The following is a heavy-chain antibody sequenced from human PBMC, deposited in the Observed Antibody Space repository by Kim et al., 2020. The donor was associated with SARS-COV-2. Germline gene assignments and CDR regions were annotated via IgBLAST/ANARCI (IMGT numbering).Heavy chain of an antibody. CDR2: IYTGGRT. Sequence: IYTGGRTNYNPSLQSRVTMSVDMSKNQFSLKLSSVTAADTAVYYCASALGHWGQGTLVTVSS. V-gene: IGHV4-4*07. D-gene: IGHD3-16*02. J-gene: IGHJ4*02. CDR3: ASALGH.